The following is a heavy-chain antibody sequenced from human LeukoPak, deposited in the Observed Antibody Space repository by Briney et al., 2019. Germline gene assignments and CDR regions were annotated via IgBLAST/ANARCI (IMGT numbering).Heavy chain of an antibody. V-gene: IGHV4-59*01. CDR1: GGSISSYY. CDR3: ARDKFGELTLDY. D-gene: IGHD3-10*01. J-gene: IGHJ4*02. CDR2: IYYSGST. Sequence: PSETLSLTCTVSGGSISSYYWSWIRQPPGKGLEWIGYIYYSGSTNYNPSLKSRVTISVDTSKNQFSLKLSSVTAADTAVYYCARDKFGELTLDYWGQGTLVTVSS.